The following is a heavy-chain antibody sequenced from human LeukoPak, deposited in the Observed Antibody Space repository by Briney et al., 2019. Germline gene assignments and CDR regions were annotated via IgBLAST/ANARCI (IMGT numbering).Heavy chain of an antibody. J-gene: IGHJ4*02. CDR2: IRYDGNNK. CDR1: GFTFSSYG. V-gene: IGHV3-30*02. Sequence: GGSLRLSCAASGFTFSSYGMHWVRQTPGKGLEWVAFIRYDGNNKYYADSVKGRITISRDNSKNTLYLQMNSLRAEDTAVYYCARDSRVGYYDTSGYYREYYFDNWGQGTLVTVSS. CDR3: ARDSRVGYYDTSGYYREYYFDN. D-gene: IGHD3-22*01.